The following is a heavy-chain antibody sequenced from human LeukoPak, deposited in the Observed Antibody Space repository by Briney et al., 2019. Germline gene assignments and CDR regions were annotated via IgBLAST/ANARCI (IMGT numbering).Heavy chain of an antibody. CDR3: AKISWRLTDFDY. Sequence: PGGSLRLSCAASGFTFSSYGMHWVRQAPGKGLEWVAFIRYDGSSKYYADSVKGRFTISRDNSKNTLYLQMNSLRAEDTAVYYCAKISWRLTDFDYWGQGTLVTVSS. V-gene: IGHV3-30*02. CDR1: GFTFSSYG. J-gene: IGHJ4*02. CDR2: IRYDGSSK. D-gene: IGHD3-9*01.